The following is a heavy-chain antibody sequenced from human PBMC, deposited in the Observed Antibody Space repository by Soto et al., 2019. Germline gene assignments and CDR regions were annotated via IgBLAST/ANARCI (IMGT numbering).Heavy chain of an antibody. V-gene: IGHV3-48*02. D-gene: IGHD2-2*01. CDR2: ISSSSSTI. CDR3: ARDFGDIVVVPAADSEGYYYYYGMDV. Sequence: EVQLVESGGGLVQPGGSLRLSCAASGFTFSSYSMNWVRQAPGKGLEWVSYISSSSSTIYYADSVKGRFTISRDNAKNSLYLQRNSLIDEDTAVYYCARDFGDIVVVPAADSEGYYYYYGMDVWCQGTKVTVSS. CDR1: GFTFSSYS. J-gene: IGHJ6*02.